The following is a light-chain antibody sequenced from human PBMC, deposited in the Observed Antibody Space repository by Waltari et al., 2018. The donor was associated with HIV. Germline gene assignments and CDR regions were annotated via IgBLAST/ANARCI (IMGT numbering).Light chain of an antibody. CDR3: AAWDDSLNGAYV. CDR1: SSNIGSNT. J-gene: IGLJ1*01. V-gene: IGLV1-44*01. CDR2: SNN. Sequence: QSVLTQPPSASGTPGQRVTITCSGSSSNIGSNTVTWHQQLPGTAPKLLIYSNNQRPSGVPDRFSGSKSGTSASLAISGLQSEDEADYYCAAWDDSLNGAYVFGTGTKVTVL.